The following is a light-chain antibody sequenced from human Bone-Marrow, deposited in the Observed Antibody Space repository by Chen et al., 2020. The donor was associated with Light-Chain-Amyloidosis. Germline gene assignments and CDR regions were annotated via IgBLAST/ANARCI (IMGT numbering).Light chain of an antibody. J-gene: IGKJ3*01. V-gene: IGKV1-12*01. CDR2: AAS. Sequence: DIQMTQSPSSVSASVGDRVTITCRASQGISTWVAWYQQRSGKAPKLLIYAASTLQSGVPSRFSGSGSGTDFTLTISSLPPEDFATYFCQQAYNFPLTFGPGTKVDIK. CDR3: QQAYNFPLT. CDR1: QGISTW.